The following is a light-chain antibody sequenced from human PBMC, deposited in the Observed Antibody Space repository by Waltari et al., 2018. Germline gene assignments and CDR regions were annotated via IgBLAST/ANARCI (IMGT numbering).Light chain of an antibody. Sequence: EIVLTQSPGTLSLSPGARATLSCRASQSVSRTLAWYQQKPGHAPRLLIYDASTRATGIPDRFSGSGSGTDFSLTISRLEPEDFAVYYCQKYGTLPATFGQGTKVEIK. J-gene: IGKJ1*01. CDR3: QKYGTLPAT. CDR1: QSVSRT. CDR2: DAS. V-gene: IGKV3-20*01.